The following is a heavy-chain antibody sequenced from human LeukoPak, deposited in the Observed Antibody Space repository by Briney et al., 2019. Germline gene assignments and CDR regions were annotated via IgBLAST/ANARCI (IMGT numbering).Heavy chain of an antibody. J-gene: IGHJ3*02. D-gene: IGHD3-22*01. CDR3: GKSYYYDSSGYYSDAFDI. CDR2: ISGSGGST. V-gene: IGHV3-23*01. Sequence: GGSLRLSCAASGFTFSSYAMSWVRQAPGKGLEWVSAISGSGGSTYYADSVKGRFTISRDNSKNTLYLQMNSLRAEDTAVYYCGKSYYYDSSGYYSDAFDIWGQGTMVTVSS. CDR1: GFTFSSYA.